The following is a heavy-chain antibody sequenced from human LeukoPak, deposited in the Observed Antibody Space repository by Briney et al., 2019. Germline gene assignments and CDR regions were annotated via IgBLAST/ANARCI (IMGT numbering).Heavy chain of an antibody. D-gene: IGHD3-22*01. Sequence: GGSLRLSCAASGFTFSSYAMSWVRQAPGKGLEWVSAISGSGGSTYYADSVKGRFTISRDNSKNTLYLQMNSLRAEDTAVYYCAKYRTTLESSGYYYPYYFDYWGQGTLVTVSS. J-gene: IGHJ4*02. CDR2: ISGSGGST. CDR3: AKYRTTLESSGYYYPYYFDY. CDR1: GFTFSSYA. V-gene: IGHV3-23*01.